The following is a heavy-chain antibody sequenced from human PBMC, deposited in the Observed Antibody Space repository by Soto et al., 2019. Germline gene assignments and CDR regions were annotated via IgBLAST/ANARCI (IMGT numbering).Heavy chain of an antibody. J-gene: IGHJ6*03. Sequence: SVKVSCKASGGTFSSYTISWVRQAPGQGLEWMGRIIPILGIANYAQKFQGRVTITADKSTSTAYMELSSLRSEDTAVYYCARVPRVPAGYYYMDVWGKGTTVTVSS. CDR2: IIPILGIA. V-gene: IGHV1-69*02. D-gene: IGHD2-2*01. CDR1: GGTFSSYT. CDR3: ARVPRVPAGYYYMDV.